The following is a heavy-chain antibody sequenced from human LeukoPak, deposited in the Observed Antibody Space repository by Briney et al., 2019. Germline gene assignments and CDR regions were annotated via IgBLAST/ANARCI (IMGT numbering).Heavy chain of an antibody. CDR2: INPSGGST. CDR1: GYTFTSYD. V-gene: IGHV1-46*01. D-gene: IGHD1-26*01. J-gene: IGHJ4*02. Sequence: ALVKVSCKASGYTFTSYDINWVRQAPGQGLEWMGIINPSGGSTSYAQKFQGRVTMTRDTSTSTVYMELSSLRSEDTAVYYCARDVGWELLGPIDYWGQGTLVTVSS. CDR3: ARDVGWELLGPIDY.